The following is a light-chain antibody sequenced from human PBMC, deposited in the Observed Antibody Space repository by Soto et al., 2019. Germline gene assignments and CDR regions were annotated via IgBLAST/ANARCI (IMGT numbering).Light chain of an antibody. CDR1: QSVSSN. J-gene: IGKJ3*01. Sequence: EIVMTQSPATLSVSPGERAALSCRASQSVSSNLALYQQKPGPAPRLLIYGASTRASGIPAWFSGSGSGTEFTLTISRLHSEDFAVYCCQQYSSWPFTFGPGTKVDIK. CDR2: GAS. V-gene: IGKV3-15*01. CDR3: QQYSSWPFT.